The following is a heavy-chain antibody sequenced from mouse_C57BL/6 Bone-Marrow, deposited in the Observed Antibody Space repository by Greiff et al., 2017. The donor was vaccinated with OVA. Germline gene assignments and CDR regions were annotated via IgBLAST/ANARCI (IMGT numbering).Heavy chain of an antibody. Sequence: EVKVVESGGGLVKPGGSLKLSCAASGFTFSSYAMSWVRQTPEKRLEWVATISDGGSYTYYPDNVKGRFTISRDNAKNNLYLQMSHLKSEDTAMYYCARDPLITTVVATDYYAMDYWGQGTSVTVSS. J-gene: IGHJ4*01. CDR1: GFTFSSYA. D-gene: IGHD1-1*01. CDR2: ISDGGSYT. CDR3: ARDPLITTVVATDYYAMDY. V-gene: IGHV5-4*01.